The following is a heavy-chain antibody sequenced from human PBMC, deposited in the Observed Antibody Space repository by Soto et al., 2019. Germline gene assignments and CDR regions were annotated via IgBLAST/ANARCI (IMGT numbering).Heavy chain of an antibody. CDR2: IYSGGST. CDR3: ARASIVGATGFDY. J-gene: IGHJ4*02. Sequence: EVQLVESGGGLIQPGGSLRLSCAASGFTVSSHYMSWVRQAPGKGLEWVSVIYSGGSTYYADSVKGRFTISRDNSKNTLYLQMNSLRAEDTAVYYCARASIVGATGFDYWGQGTLVTVSS. V-gene: IGHV3-53*01. D-gene: IGHD1-26*01. CDR1: GFTVSSHY.